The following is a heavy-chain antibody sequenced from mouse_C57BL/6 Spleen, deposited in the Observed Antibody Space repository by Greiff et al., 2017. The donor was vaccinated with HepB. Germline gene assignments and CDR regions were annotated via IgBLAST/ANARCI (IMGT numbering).Heavy chain of an antibody. CDR3: ANYYYGSCYVDY. Sequence: EVQLQQSGPVLVKPGASVKMSCQASGYTFTDYYMNWVKQSHGKSLEWIGVINPYNVGTSYNQKFKGKATLTVDKSSRTAYMELNSLTSEDSAVYYCANYYYGSCYVDYWGQGTTLTVSS. J-gene: IGHJ2*01. V-gene: IGHV1-19*01. D-gene: IGHD1-1*01. CDR2: INPYNVGT. CDR1: GYTFTDYY.